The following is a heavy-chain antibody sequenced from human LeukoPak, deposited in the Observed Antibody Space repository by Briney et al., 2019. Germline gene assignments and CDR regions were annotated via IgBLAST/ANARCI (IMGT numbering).Heavy chain of an antibody. CDR3: ARVVGRYYKIDF. V-gene: IGHV4-34*01. CDR2: INHSGST. CDR1: GGSFSGYY. J-gene: IGHJ4*02. D-gene: IGHD1-26*01. Sequence: PSETLSLTCAVYGGSFSGYYWNWIRQPPGKGLEWIGEINHSGSTNYKSSLKSRVTISVDTSKNQFSLKLTSVTAADTAVYFCARVVGRYYKIDFWGRGTPVTVSP.